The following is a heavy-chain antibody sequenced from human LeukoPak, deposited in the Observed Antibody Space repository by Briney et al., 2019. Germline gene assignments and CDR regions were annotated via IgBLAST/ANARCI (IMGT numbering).Heavy chain of an antibody. CDR1: GFTFSSYA. CDR3: AKGSAVADIYFDY. J-gene: IGHJ4*02. CDR2: INARGGGI. V-gene: IGHV3-23*01. D-gene: IGHD6-19*01. Sequence: GGSLRLSCAASGFTFSSYAMSWVCQPPGKGLEWVSAINARGGGIYYADSVRGRFTISRDSSKNTLYLQMNSLRAEDTAVYYCAKGSAVADIYFDYWGQGTLVTVSS.